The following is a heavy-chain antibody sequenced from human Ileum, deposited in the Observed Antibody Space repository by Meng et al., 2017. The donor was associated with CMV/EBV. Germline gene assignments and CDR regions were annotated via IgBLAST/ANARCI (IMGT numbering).Heavy chain of an antibody. CDR2: IYYSGST. D-gene: IGHD6-6*01. J-gene: IGHJ6*02. Sequence: GSLRLSCTVSGGSFSSYYWSWIRQPPGKGLEWIGYIYYSGSTNYNTSLKGRVTISVDTSKNQFSRKLSAVTAADTAVHYWARGSIATLYYYYYYGMDVWGQGTTVTVSS. V-gene: IGHV4-59*12. CDR1: GGSFSSYY. CDR3: ARGSIATLYYYYYYGMDV.